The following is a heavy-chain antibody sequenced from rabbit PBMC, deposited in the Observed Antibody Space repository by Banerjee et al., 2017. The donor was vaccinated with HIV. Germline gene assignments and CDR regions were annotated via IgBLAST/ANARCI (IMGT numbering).Heavy chain of an antibody. D-gene: IGHD4-1*01. J-gene: IGHJ4*01. V-gene: IGHV1S47*01. Sequence: QEQLVESGGGLVTLGGSLKLSCKASGIDFSSYGISWVRQAPGKGLEWIAYIYPDYGSTDYASWVNGRFTISHDNAQNTVFLQMTSLTAADTATYFCARDSWGVPDFNLWGQGTLVTVS. CDR1: GIDFSSYG. CDR3: ARDSWGVPDFNL. CDR2: IYPDYGST.